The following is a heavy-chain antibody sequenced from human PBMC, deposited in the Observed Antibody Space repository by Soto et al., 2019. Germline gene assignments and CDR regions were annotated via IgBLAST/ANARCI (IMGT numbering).Heavy chain of an antibody. V-gene: IGHV3-7*01. CDR2: IKRDGSEK. CDR3: ARDPYYYDSHYYYGMDV. Sequence: EVQLVESGGGLVKPGGSLRLSCAASGFSFNRHWMSWVRQAPGKGLQWVASIKRDGSEKYYVDSVKGRFTISRDNVKNSLSLQMNSLRAEDTAVYYCARDPYYYDSHYYYGMDVWGQGTTVTVSS. D-gene: IGHD3-22*01. CDR1: GFSFNRHW. J-gene: IGHJ6*02.